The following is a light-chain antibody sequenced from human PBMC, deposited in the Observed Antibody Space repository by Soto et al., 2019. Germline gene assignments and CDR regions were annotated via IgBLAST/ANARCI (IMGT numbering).Light chain of an antibody. J-gene: IGKJ1*01. CDR1: QTISLW. V-gene: IGKV1-5*01. Sequence: DIQMTQSPSTLSASVGDRVTITFRASQTISLWLAWYQQKPGKAPKLLIYDASSLQSGVPSRFSGSGSGTEFALTISSLQPDDFATYYCQQYNTYSWTFGPGTKVDIK. CDR3: QQYNTYSWT. CDR2: DAS.